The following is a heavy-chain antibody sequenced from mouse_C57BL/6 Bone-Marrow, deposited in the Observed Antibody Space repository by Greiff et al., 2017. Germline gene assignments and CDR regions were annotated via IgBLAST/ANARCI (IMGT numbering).Heavy chain of an antibody. CDR2: ISYDGSN. CDR3: AREGDSPYYFDY. D-gene: IGHD2-12*01. Sequence: EVQLQQSGPGLVKPSQSLSLTCSVTGYSITSGYYWNWLRQFPGNKLEWMGYISYDGSNNYNPSLKNRISITRDTSKNQFFLKLNSVTTEDTATYYCAREGDSPYYFDYWGQGTTLTVSS. V-gene: IGHV3-6*01. CDR1: GYSITSGYY. J-gene: IGHJ2*01.